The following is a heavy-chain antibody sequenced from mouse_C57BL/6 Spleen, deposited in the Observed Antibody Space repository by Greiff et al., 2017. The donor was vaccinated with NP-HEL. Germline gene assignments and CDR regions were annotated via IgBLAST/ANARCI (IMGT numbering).Heavy chain of an antibody. CDR2: INPNNGGT. CDR3: GRDLAWFAY. D-gene: IGHD2-10*02. J-gene: IGHJ3*01. Sequence: EVKLQESGPELVKPGASVKISCKASGYTFTDYYMNWVKQSHGKSLEWIGDINPNNGGTSYNQKFKGKATLTVDKSSSTAYMELRSLTSEDSAVYYCGRDLAWFAYWGQGTLVTVSA. CDR1: GYTFTDYY. V-gene: IGHV1-26*01.